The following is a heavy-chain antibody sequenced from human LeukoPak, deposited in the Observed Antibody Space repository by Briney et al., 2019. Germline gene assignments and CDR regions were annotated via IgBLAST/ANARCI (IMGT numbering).Heavy chain of an antibody. V-gene: IGHV3-23*01. J-gene: IGHJ6*02. Sequence: GGSLRLSCAASGFTFSSYAMSWVRQAPGKGLEWVSAISGSGGSTYYADSVKGRFTISRDNSKNTLYLQMNSLRAEDTAVYYCAGMGVAGINHYYGMDVWGQGTTVTVSS. CDR3: AGMGVAGINHYYGMDV. CDR1: GFTFSSYA. D-gene: IGHD6-19*01. CDR2: ISGSGGST.